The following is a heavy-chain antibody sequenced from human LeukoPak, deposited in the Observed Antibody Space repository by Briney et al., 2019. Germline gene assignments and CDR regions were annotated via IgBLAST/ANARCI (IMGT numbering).Heavy chain of an antibody. Sequence: GGSLRLSCAISGFTFSRYWMSWVRQAPGKGLEWVSTILGSGTNTYYADSVKGRFTISRDNSKNTLYLQMNSLSAEDTALYYCVKRGNCGGGTCNRNFEFWGQGTLVTVSS. CDR2: ILGSGTNT. CDR3: VKRGNCGGGTCNRNFEF. J-gene: IGHJ4*02. CDR1: GFTFSRYW. D-gene: IGHD2-21*01. V-gene: IGHV3-23*01.